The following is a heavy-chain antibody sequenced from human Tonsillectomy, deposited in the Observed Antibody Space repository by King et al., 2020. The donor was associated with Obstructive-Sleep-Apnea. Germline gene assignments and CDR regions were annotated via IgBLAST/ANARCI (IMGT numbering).Heavy chain of an antibody. CDR2: IWYDGSNK. CDR3: ARDGEYCSSTSCFHHYGMDV. Sequence: HVQLVESGGGVVQPGRSLRLSCAASGFTFGSYGMHWVRQAPGKGLEWVAVIWYDGSNKYYADSVKGRFTISRDNSKNTLYLQMNSLRAEDTAVYYCARDGEYCSSTSCFHHYGMDVWGQGTTVTVSS. D-gene: IGHD2-2*01. V-gene: IGHV3-33*01. CDR1: GFTFGSYG. J-gene: IGHJ6*02.